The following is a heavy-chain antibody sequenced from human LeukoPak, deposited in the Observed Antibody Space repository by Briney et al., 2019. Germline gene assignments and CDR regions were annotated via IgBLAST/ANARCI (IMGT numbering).Heavy chain of an antibody. J-gene: IGHJ3*02. D-gene: IGHD3-10*01. V-gene: IGHV4-39*07. CDR2: IYYSGST. Sequence: PSETLSLTCTVSGGSISSSSYYWGWIRQPPGKGLEWIGSIYYSGSTYYNPSLKSRVTISVDTSKNQFSLKLSSVTAADTAVYYCARCMGTSHYYGSGSYFWAFDIWGQGTMVTVSS. CDR1: GGSISSSSYY. CDR3: ARCMGTSHYYGSGSYFWAFDI.